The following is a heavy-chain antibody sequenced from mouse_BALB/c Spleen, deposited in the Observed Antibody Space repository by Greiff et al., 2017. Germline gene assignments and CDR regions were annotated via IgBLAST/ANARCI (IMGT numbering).Heavy chain of an antibody. D-gene: IGHD2-10*02. CDR1: GFSLSSYS. J-gene: IGHJ4*01. V-gene: IGHV2-9*02. Sequence: QVQLKQSGPGLVAPSPSLSITCTVSGFSLSSYSVHWVRQPPGKGLEWLGVIGAGGSTNYNSALMSRLSISKDNSKSQVFLKMNRLQTDDTAMYYCARDQYGNYVGEAMDYGGQGTTVTVSS. CDR3: ARDQYGNYVGEAMDY. CDR2: IGAGGST.